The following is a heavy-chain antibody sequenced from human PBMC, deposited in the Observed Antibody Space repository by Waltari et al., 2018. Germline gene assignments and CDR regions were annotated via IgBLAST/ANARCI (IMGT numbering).Heavy chain of an antibody. CDR2: INHSGST. V-gene: IGHV4-34*01. D-gene: IGHD3-9*01. CDR1: GGSFSGYY. CDR3: AREGSGIYDILTGYSDHNWFDP. J-gene: IGHJ5*02. Sequence: QVQLQQWGAGLLKPSATLSLTCAVYGGSFSGYYWRWIRQPPGKGLEWIGEINHSGSTNYNPSRKSRVTISVDTSKNQFSLKLSSVTAADTAVYYCAREGSGIYDILTGYSDHNWFDPWGQGTLVTVSS.